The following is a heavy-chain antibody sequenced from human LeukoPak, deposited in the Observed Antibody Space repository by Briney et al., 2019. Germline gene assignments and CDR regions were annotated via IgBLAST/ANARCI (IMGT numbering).Heavy chain of an antibody. CDR2: IYYSGST. J-gene: IGHJ4*02. CDR1: GGSISSGGYY. Sequence: SETLSLTCTVSGGSISSGGYYWSWIRQHPGKGLEWIGYIYYSGSTYYNPSLKSRVTISVDTSKNQFSLKLSSVTAADTAVYYCARDLGYGSSGLRHYYFDYWGQGTLVTVSS. CDR3: ARDLGYGSSGLRHYYFDY. V-gene: IGHV4-31*03. D-gene: IGHD3-22*01.